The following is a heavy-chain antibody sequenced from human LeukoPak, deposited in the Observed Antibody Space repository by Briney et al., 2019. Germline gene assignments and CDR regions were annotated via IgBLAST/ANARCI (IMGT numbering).Heavy chain of an antibody. V-gene: IGHV3-7*01. J-gene: IGHJ4*02. Sequence: GGSLRLSCAASGFTFSSYWMNWVRQAPGKGLEWVANIKQDGSEEYYVDSLKGRFTISRDNAKNSLYLQMNSLRAEDTAVYYCARGYWYYFDYWGQGTLVTVSS. CDR2: IKQDGSEE. D-gene: IGHD2-8*02. CDR1: GFTFSSYW. CDR3: ARGYWYYFDY.